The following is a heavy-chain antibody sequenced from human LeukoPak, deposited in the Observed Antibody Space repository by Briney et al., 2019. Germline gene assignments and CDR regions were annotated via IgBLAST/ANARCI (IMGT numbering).Heavy chain of an antibody. J-gene: IGHJ4*02. V-gene: IGHV4-34*01. CDR3: ASSPQQLVLFGYY. D-gene: IGHD6-13*01. CDR2: INHSGST. CDR1: GGSFSGYY. Sequence: SETLSLTCAVYGGSFSGYYWSWIRQPPGKGLEWIGEINHSGSTNYNPSLKSRVTISVDTSKNQFSLKLGSVTAADTAVYYCASSPQQLVLFGYYWGQGTLVTVSS.